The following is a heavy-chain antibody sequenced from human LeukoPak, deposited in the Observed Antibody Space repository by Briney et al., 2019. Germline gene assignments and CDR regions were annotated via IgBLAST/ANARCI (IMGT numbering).Heavy chain of an antibody. Sequence: ASVKVSCKVSGFVRTEVSVHWVRQAPGKGLEWMASLDRETDETIYAQNFQGRVTMTEDTSTDTAYMEVRRLTSEDTALYFCITDHYNNHGNFDFWGQGTLLNVAS. CDR2: LDRETDET. J-gene: IGHJ4*02. CDR1: GFVRTEVS. CDR3: ITDHYNNHGNFDF. V-gene: IGHV1-24*01. D-gene: IGHD4-11*01.